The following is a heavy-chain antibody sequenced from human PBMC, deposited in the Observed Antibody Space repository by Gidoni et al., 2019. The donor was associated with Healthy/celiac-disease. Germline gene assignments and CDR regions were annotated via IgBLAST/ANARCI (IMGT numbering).Heavy chain of an antibody. J-gene: IGHJ3*02. CDR2: ISYDGSNK. V-gene: IGHV3-30-3*01. CDR3: ARGFRKKGGSYPDAFDI. D-gene: IGHD1-26*01. CDR1: GFTFSRYP. Sequence: QVQLVESGGGVVQPGRSLSPSFAASGFTFSRYPMHWVRQAPGKGLEWVAVISYDGSNKYYADSVKGRFTISRDNSKNTLYLQMNSLRAEDTAVYYCARGFRKKGGSYPDAFDIWGQGTMVTVSS.